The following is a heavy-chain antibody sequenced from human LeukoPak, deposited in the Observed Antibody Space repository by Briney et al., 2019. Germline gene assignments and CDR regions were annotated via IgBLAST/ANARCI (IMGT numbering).Heavy chain of an antibody. CDR3: ARVRYPGTLYYFDY. Sequence: SETLSLTCTVSGGSITNYYWSWIRQPPGKGLEWIGYIYYTGSTNYNPSLKSRVTISVDTSKNQFSLKLSSVTAADTAVYYCARVRYPGTLYYFDYWGQGTLVTASS. J-gene: IGHJ4*02. CDR1: GGSITNYY. V-gene: IGHV4-59*01. CDR2: IYYTGST. D-gene: IGHD1-1*01.